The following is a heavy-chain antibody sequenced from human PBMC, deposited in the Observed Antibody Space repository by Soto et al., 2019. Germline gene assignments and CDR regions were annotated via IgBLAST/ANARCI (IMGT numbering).Heavy chain of an antibody. CDR2: IWYDGSNK. J-gene: IGHJ6*02. V-gene: IGHV3-33*01. D-gene: IGHD6-13*01. Sequence: GGSLRLSCAASGFTFSTYGMHWVRQAPGKGLEWVAVIWYDGSNKYYADSVKGRFTISRDNSKNTLYLQMNSLRAEDTAVYYCAREWKQQLVLEKARTKRISPFYYYYGMDVWGQGTTVTVSS. CDR1: GFTFSTYG. CDR3: AREWKQQLVLEKARTKRISPFYYYYGMDV.